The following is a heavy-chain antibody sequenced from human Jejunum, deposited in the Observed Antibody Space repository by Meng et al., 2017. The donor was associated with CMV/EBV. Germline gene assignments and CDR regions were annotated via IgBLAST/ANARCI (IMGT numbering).Heavy chain of an antibody. J-gene: IGHJ4*02. CDR2: VNTDESRT. D-gene: IGHD2-21*01. CDR1: GFTFSSYW. Sequence: EVQLVESGGGLVQPGGSLRLSCAASGFTFSSYWIHWVRQVPGKGLVWVSRVNTDESRTNYADSVEGRFTISRDNSENTLYLQMSSLRAEDTAVYYCVKDVAYWGQGTLVTVSS. V-gene: IGHV3-74*01. CDR3: VKDVAY.